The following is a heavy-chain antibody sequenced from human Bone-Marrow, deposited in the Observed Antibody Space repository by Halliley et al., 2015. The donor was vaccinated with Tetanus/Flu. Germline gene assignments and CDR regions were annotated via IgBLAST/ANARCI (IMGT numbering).Heavy chain of an antibody. J-gene: IGHJ5*02. V-gene: IGHV3-43*01. D-gene: IGHD2-2*01. CDR3: AKDHCSSTSCSRRNWFGP. Sequence: FADSVKGRFPISRENSKNPLYLQMNSLRTDDTALYYCAKDHCSSTSCSRRNWFGPWGQGTLVTVSS.